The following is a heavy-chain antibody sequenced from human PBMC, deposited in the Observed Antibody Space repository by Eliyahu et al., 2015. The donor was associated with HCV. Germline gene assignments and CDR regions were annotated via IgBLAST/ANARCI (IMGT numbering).Heavy chain of an antibody. CDR1: GFTFSNYY. D-gene: IGHD3-16*01. CDR3: AKDPVSEN. Sequence: GFTFSNYYMSWLRQAPGKGLEWLANIKPDGSEANYVDSVKGRFTISRDNARDSLYLQMSSLRAEDTALYYCAKDPVSENWGQGTLVTVSS. V-gene: IGHV3-7*01. J-gene: IGHJ4*02. CDR2: IKPDGSEA.